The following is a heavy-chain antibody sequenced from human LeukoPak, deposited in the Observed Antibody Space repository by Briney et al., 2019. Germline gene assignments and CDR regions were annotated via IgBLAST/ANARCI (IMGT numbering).Heavy chain of an antibody. J-gene: IGHJ4*02. V-gene: IGHV1-18*01. CDR1: GYTFTHDA. D-gene: IGHD6-13*01. CDR2: YSAYNGNT. Sequence: GSVKGSCKASGYTFTHDAISWGCQGPLQGREWMGWYSAYNGNTNYAQRLQGRVTMTADTSTSTAYMELRSLRSDDTAVYYCARDLREGSSSYQIPFDYWGQGTLVTVSS. CDR3: ARDLREGSSSYQIPFDY.